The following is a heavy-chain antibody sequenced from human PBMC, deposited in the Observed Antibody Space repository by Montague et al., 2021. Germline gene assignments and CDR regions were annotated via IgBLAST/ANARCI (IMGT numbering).Heavy chain of an antibody. J-gene: IGHJ4*02. CDR1: GFTFSNYW. V-gene: IGHV3-7*01. Sequence: SLILSCAASGFTFSNYWMSWVRQAPVKGLEWVANVKQDGSEKHYXDSVKGRFTISRDNAKNSLYLQMNSLRAEDTAVYFCAGDQGQGYCGGDCYVGLDYWGQGTLVTVSS. CDR3: AGDQGQGYCGGDCYVGLDY. CDR2: VKQDGSEK. D-gene: IGHD2-21*01.